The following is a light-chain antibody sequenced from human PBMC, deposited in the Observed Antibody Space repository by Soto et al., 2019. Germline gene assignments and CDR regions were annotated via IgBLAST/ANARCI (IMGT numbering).Light chain of an antibody. CDR1: QSVSSNF. CDR3: QHFGGSIT. Sequence: VLAQSPGTLSLSPGERATLACRASQSVSSNFLAWYQHKVGQAPRLLMYGASIRAAGAPDRFTGGGSGTEFTLTISRVEPEDFAVYYCQHFGGSITFGQGTRLEI. CDR2: GAS. J-gene: IGKJ5*01. V-gene: IGKV3-20*01.